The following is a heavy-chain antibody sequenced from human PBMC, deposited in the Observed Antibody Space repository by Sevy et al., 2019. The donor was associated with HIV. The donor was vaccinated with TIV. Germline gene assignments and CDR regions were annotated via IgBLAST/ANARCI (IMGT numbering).Heavy chain of an antibody. CDR3: ARGGGSSSWYLYYYYYGMDV. D-gene: IGHD6-13*01. CDR1: GFTFSSYA. V-gene: IGHV3-30-3*01. Sequence: GGSLRLSCAAPGFTFSSYAMHWVRQAPGKGLEWVAVISYDGSNKYYADSVKGRFTISRDNSKNTLYLQMNSLRAEDTAVYYCARGGGSSSWYLYYYYYGMDVWGQWTTVTVSS. J-gene: IGHJ6*02. CDR2: ISYDGSNK.